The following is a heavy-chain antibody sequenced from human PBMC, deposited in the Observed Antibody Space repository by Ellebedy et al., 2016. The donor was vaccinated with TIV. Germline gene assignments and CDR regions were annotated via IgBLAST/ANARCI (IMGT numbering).Heavy chain of an antibody. V-gene: IGHV4-39*01. D-gene: IGHD3-9*01. CDR2: IFHSGTT. CDR3: ARHLRYSDWRILDL. J-gene: IGHJ5*02. CDR1: RVSITDPTYY. Sequence: MPSETLSLTCTVSRVSITDPTYYWAWLRQPPGKGLDWLGTIFHSGTTYKIPALSSRGSMPVDTSRNQFSLDLKSVTAADTAVYYCARHLRYSDWRILDLWGPGILVAVSS.